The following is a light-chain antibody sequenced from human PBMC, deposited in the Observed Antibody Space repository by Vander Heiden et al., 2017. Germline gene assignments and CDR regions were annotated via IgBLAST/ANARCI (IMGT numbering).Light chain of an antibody. V-gene: IGLV10-54*04. J-gene: IGLJ1*01. CDR2: RNN. CDR3: SAWDSGLGTYV. CDR1: SNDLGDQG. Sequence: QPGLTQPPYVSKDLGQTATPTCSGNSNDLGDQGAAWLQHHQGHPPKLLSYRNNDRPSGISERFSASRSGNTASLTITGLLPEDEADYYCSAWDSGLGTYVFGTGTKVTVL.